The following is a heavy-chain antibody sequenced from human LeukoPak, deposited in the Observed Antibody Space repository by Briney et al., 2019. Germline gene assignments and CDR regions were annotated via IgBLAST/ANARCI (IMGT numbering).Heavy chain of an antibody. CDR2: ISSSSRNT. CDR1: GFTFSTYS. J-gene: IGHJ4*02. D-gene: IGHD1-1*01. V-gene: IGHV3-21*04. CDR3: ARPRPHDYYFDL. Sequence: GGSLRLSCAVSGFTFSTYSMTWVRQDPGKGLEWVSSISSSSRNTYYTDSVKGRFTISRDNAKNSLYLQMNNLRVEDTALYYCARPRPHDYYFDLWGQGTLVTVSS.